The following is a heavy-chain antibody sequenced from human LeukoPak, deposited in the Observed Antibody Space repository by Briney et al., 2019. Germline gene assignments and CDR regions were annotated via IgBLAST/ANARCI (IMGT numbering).Heavy chain of an antibody. J-gene: IGHJ5*02. V-gene: IGHV4-59*12. CDR2: IYYSGST. CDR1: GGSISSYY. Sequence: SETLSLTCTVSGGSISSYYWSWIRQPPGKGLEWIGYIYYSGSTYYNPSLKSRVTISVDTSKNQFSLKLSSVTAADTAVYYCARDHTKSVYYGSGGTPNWFDPWGQGTLVTVSS. D-gene: IGHD3-10*01. CDR3: ARDHTKSVYYGSGGTPNWFDP.